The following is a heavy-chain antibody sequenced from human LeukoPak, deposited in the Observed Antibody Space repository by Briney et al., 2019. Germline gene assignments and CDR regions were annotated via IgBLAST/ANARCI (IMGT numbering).Heavy chain of an antibody. CDR3: VRGGAVPAANPLRYYYYGMDV. D-gene: IGHD2-2*01. Sequence: TSQTLSLTCAVSGGSISSGGYSWSWIRQPPGKGLEWIGYIYHTGSTYYNPSLKSRVTISVDRSKNQFSLKLSFVTAADTAVYYCVRGGAVPAANPLRYYYYGMDVWGKGTTVTVSS. J-gene: IGHJ6*04. CDR2: IYHTGST. CDR1: GGSISSGGYS. V-gene: IGHV4-30-2*01.